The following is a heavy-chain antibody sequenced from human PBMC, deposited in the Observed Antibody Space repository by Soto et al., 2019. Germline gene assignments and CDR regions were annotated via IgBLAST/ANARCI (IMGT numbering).Heavy chain of an antibody. V-gene: IGHV3-33*01. CDR1: GFTFRTYG. Sequence: QVQLVESGGGVVQPGRSLRLSCAASGFTFRTYGMHWVRQAPGKGLEWVAVIWYDGRNKYYADSVKGRFTISRDNSKNTLYLQMNSRRAEDTAMYYCARVRSVNFDWFGYWGQGTLVTVSS. CDR2: IWYDGRNK. CDR3: ARVRSVNFDWFGY. D-gene: IGHD3-9*01. J-gene: IGHJ4*02.